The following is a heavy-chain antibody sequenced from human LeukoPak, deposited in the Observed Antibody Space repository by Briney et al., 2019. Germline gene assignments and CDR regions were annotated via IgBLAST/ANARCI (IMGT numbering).Heavy chain of an antibody. CDR2: IYSSGST. D-gene: IGHD3-3*01. Sequence: SETLSLTCTVSGASISSYYWSWIRQPPGKGLEWIGRIYSSGSTNYNPSLKSRVTMSVDTSKNQFSLKLSSVTAADTAVYYCARGMAGDFWSGYYYQRDYYGMDVWGQGTTVTVSS. CDR3: ARGMAGDFWSGYYYQRDYYGMDV. V-gene: IGHV4-4*07. J-gene: IGHJ6*02. CDR1: GASISSYY.